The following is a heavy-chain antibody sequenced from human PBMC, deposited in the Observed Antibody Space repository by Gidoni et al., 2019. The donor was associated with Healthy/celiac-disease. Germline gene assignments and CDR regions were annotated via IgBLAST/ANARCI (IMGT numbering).Heavy chain of an antibody. V-gene: IGHV3-30-3*01. CDR1: GVTFSSDA. Sequence: QVQLVESGGGVVQPGGSLRLACAASGVTFSSDAMHWVRQAPGKGLEWVAVISYDGSNKYYADSVKGRFTISRDNSKNTLYLQMNSLRAEDTAVYYCARPTDYAGGAFDIWGQGTMVTVSS. CDR2: ISYDGSNK. J-gene: IGHJ3*02. D-gene: IGHD3-16*01. CDR3: ARPTDYAGGAFDI.